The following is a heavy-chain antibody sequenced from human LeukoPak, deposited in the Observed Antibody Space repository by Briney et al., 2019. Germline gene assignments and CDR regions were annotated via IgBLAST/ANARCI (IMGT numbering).Heavy chain of an antibody. Sequence: ASVKVSCKASGYTFTSHGIIWVRQAPGQGLEWMGWISAYSGITNYAQKFQGRATMTIDISTSTAYMELRSLRSDDTAVYYCARGGYFYDSSGSGDFYYYGMDVWGQGTTVTVSS. V-gene: IGHV1-18*01. J-gene: IGHJ6*02. CDR3: ARGGYFYDSSGSGDFYYYGMDV. CDR2: ISAYSGIT. D-gene: IGHD3-22*01. CDR1: GYTFTSHG.